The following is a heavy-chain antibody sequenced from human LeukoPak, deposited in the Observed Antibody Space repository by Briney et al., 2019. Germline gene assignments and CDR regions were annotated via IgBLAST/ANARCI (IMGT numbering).Heavy chain of an antibody. CDR1: GGSFSGYY. CDR3: AGTPIAAAGTKWYFDL. Sequence: PSETLSLTCAVYGGSFSGYYWSWLRQPPGKGLEWIGSIYYSGSTYYNPSLKSRVTISVDTSKNQFSLKLSSVTAADTAVYYCAGTPIAAAGTKWYFDLWGRGTLVTVSS. V-gene: IGHV4-34*01. CDR2: IYYSGST. J-gene: IGHJ2*01. D-gene: IGHD6-13*01.